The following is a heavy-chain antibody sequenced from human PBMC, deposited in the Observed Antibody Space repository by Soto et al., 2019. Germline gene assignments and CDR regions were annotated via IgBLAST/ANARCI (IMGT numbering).Heavy chain of an antibody. CDR2: IKSKTDGGTT. J-gene: IGHJ4*02. V-gene: IGHV3-15*07. D-gene: IGHD5-18*01. Sequence: EVQLMESGGGLVKPGGSLRLSCAASGFTFSNAWMNWVRQAPGKGLELVGRIKSKTDGGTTDYAAPVKGRFTISRDDSKNTLYLQMNSLKTEDTAVYYCTTDLSSDSYGPAKVDYWGQGTLVTVSS. CDR3: TTDLSSDSYGPAKVDY. CDR1: GFTFSNAW.